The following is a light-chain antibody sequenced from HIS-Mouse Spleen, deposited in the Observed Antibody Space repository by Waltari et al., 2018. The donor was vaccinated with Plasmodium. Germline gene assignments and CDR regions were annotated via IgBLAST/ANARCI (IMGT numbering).Light chain of an antibody. V-gene: IGKV3-15*01. Sequence: EIVMPQSPATLSVSPGAIPTLSCRASQSVSSNLAWYKQKPGQAPRLLIYGASTRATGIPARFSGSGSGTEFTLTISSLQSEDFAVYYCQQYNNWSFTFGPGTKVDIK. CDR3: QQYNNWSFT. CDR2: GAS. J-gene: IGKJ3*01. CDR1: QSVSSN.